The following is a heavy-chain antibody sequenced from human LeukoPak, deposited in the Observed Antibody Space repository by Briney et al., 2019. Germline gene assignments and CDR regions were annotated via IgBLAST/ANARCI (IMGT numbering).Heavy chain of an antibody. D-gene: IGHD4-23*01. V-gene: IGHV1-18*01. CDR3: ARGSVVTLAFDV. CDR1: GYTXTSYG. J-gene: IGHJ3*01. Sequence: ASVKVSCKASGYTXTSYGITGVRQAPGQGLEWMGWISAYNGNTNYAQNLQGRVTMTTDPSTTTAYMELTSLRSDDTAVYYCARGSVVTLAFDVWGQGTMVTVSS. CDR2: ISAYNGNT.